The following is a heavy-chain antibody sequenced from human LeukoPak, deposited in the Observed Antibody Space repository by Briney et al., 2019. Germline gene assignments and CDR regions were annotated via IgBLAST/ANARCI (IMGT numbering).Heavy chain of an antibody. V-gene: IGHV3-66*01. Sequence: PGGSLRLSCAASGFIVSSNYMSWVRQAPGKGLEWVSVIYSGGTTYYADSVKGRFTISRDNAKNSLYLQMNSLRVEDTAIYYCARGRGSVSYYFDYWGQGTLVTVSS. CDR3: ARGRGSVSYYFDY. D-gene: IGHD1-26*01. CDR2: IYSGGTT. CDR1: GFIVSSNY. J-gene: IGHJ4*02.